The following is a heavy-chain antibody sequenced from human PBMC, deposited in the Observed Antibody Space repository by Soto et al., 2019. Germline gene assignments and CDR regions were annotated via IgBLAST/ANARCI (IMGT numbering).Heavy chain of an antibody. D-gene: IGHD3-10*01. CDR3: ARDLEFRDGNISHLDY. CDR2: IIPIIGTP. V-gene: IGHV1-69*13. CDR1: GGTFRNHV. J-gene: IGHJ4*02. Sequence: ASVKVSCKASGGTFRNHVFNWVRQAPGQGLEWMGGIIPIIGTPNYAQKFQGRVTITADASTSTVYLEVSSLRSQDTAVYYCARDLEFRDGNISHLDYWGQGALVTVSS.